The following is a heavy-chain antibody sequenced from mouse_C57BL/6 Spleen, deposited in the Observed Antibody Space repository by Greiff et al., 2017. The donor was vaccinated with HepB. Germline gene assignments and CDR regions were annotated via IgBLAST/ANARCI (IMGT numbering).Heavy chain of an antibody. CDR1: GYTFTDYE. J-gene: IGHJ4*01. CDR2: IDPETGGT. Sequence: VQLQQSGAELVRPGASVTLSCKASGYTFTDYEMHWVKQTPVHGLEWIGAIDPETGGTAYNQKFKGKAILTADKSSSTAYMELSSLASEDSAVYYCTRRRALLRCGYYYAMDYLGQGTSVTVSS. D-gene: IGHD1-1*01. V-gene: IGHV1-15*01. CDR3: TRRRALLRCGYYYAMDY.